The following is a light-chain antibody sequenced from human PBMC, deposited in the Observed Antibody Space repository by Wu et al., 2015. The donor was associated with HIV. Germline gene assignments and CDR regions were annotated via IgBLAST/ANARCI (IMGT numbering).Light chain of an antibody. CDR1: QSVSRRY. V-gene: IGKV3-20*01. CDR2: DAS. J-gene: IGKJ5*01. CDR3: QQYGGHLRSP. Sequence: EIVLTQSPGILSLSPGERATLSCRTSQSVSRRYLAWYQQKPGQAPRLLIYDASSRATGIPDRFSGSGSGTDFTLTISRLEPGDSAVYYCQQYGGHLRSPFGQGTRLDI.